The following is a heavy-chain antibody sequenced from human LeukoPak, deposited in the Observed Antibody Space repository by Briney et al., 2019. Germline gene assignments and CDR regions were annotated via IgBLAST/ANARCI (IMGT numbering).Heavy chain of an antibody. D-gene: IGHD1-26*01. J-gene: IGHJ4*02. Sequence: PSETLSLTCTVSGGSISSYYWSWIRQPPGKGLEWVGYIYYSGSTNYNPSLKSRVTISVDTSKNQFSLKLSSVTAADTAVYYCARVGATTFDYWGQGTLVTVSS. CDR2: IYYSGST. CDR3: ARVGATTFDY. V-gene: IGHV4-59*01. CDR1: GGSISSYY.